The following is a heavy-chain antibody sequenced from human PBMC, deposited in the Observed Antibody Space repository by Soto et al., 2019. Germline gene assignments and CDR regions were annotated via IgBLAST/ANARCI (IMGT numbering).Heavy chain of an antibody. D-gene: IGHD1-7*01. CDR3: ARDRITGTYNYNWFDP. Sequence: QVQLQESGPGLVKPSETLSLTCTVSGGSISSYYWSWIRQPAGKGLEWIGRIYTSGSTNYNPSLKSRVTMSVDTSKTQFSLKLSSVTAADTAVYYCARDRITGTYNYNWFDPWGQGTLVTVSS. V-gene: IGHV4-4*07. CDR2: IYTSGST. J-gene: IGHJ5*02. CDR1: GGSISSYY.